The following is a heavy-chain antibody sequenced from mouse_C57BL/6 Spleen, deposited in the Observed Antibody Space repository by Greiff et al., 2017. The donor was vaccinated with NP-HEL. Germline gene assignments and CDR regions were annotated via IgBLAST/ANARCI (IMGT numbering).Heavy chain of an antibody. CDR2: IHPNRGST. CDR1: GYTFTSYW. D-gene: IGHD2-3*01. J-gene: IGHJ4*01. Sequence: QVQLQQPGAELVKPGASVKLSCKASGYTFTSYWMHWVKQRPGQGLEWIGMIHPNRGSTNYNEKFKSKATLTVDKSSSTAYMQLSSLTSEDSAVYYCAREPIYDGYYYAMDYWGQGTSVTVSS. V-gene: IGHV1-64*01. CDR3: AREPIYDGYYYAMDY.